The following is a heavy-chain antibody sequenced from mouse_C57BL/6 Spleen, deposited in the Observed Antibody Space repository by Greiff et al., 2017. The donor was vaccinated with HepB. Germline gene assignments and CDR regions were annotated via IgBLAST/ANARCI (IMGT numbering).Heavy chain of an antibody. CDR1: GYTFTSYW. V-gene: IGHV1-7*01. Sequence: VQLQQSGAELAKPGASVKLSCKASGYTFTSYWMHWVKQRPGQGLEWIGYINPSSGYTKYNQKFKDKATLTADKSSSTAYMQLSSLTYDDSAVYYCARRSAELLRFNWYFDVWGTGTTVTVSS. CDR2: INPSSGYT. J-gene: IGHJ1*03. CDR3: ARRSAELLRFNWYFDV. D-gene: IGHD1-1*01.